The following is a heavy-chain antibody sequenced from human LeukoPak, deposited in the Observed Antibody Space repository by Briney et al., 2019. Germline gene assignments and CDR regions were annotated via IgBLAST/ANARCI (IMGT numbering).Heavy chain of an antibody. V-gene: IGHV4-34*12. CDR1: GGSFSNFY. CDR3: ARFGSSTWYKGAFDI. J-gene: IGHJ3*02. CDR2: IVHSGNT. D-gene: IGHD1-1*01. Sequence: PSETLSLTCTVSGGSFSNFYWSWIRQPPGKGLEWIGEIVHSGNTKYNPSLKSRVTISVDTSKNQFSLNLTSVTAADTAVYYCARFGSSTWYKGAFDIWGQGTMVTVAS.